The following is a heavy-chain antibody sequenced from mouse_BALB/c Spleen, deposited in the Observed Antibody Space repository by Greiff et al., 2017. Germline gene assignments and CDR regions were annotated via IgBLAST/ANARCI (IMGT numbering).Heavy chain of an antibody. V-gene: IGHV1S81*02. J-gene: IGHJ2*01. D-gene: IGHD2-2*01. CDR3: ARFRGYDVVDYFDD. Sequence: QVHVKQPGAELVKPGASVKLSCKASGYTFTSYWMHWVKQRPGQGLEWIGEINPSNGRTNYNEKFKSKATLTVDKSSSTAYMQLSSLTSEDSAVYYCARFRGYDVVDYFDDWGQGTTLTVSS. CDR1: GYTFTSYW. CDR2: INPSNGRT.